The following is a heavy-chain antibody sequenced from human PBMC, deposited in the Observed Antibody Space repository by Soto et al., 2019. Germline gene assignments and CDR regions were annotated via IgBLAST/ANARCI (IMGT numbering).Heavy chain of an antibody. CDR1: GFSFDNYG. V-gene: IGHV3-23*01. Sequence: GGSLRLSCVASGFSFDNYGMSWVRQAPGEGLEWVSAIKSDGTSTYYAASVEDRFTISRDNSKNTLYLQMNSLRAEDTAVYYCAREAHGYSYGSNYYGMDVWGQETTVTVSS. CDR3: AREAHGYSYGSNYYGMDV. CDR2: IKSDGTST. J-gene: IGHJ6*02. D-gene: IGHD5-18*01.